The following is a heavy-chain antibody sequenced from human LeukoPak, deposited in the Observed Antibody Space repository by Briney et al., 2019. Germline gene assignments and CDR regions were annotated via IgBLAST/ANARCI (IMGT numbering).Heavy chain of an antibody. V-gene: IGHV3-7*01. D-gene: IGHD1-14*01. CDR2: IKQDGGEK. J-gene: IGHJ4*02. CDR3: ARSPDGFDY. CDR1: GFTLSTYW. Sequence: GGSLRLSCAASGFTLSTYWMSWVRQAPGKGLEWVANIKQDGGEKFYADSVKGRFTISRDNSKNSVYLQMNRLRVEDTAVYYCARSPDGFDYWGQGTLVTVSS.